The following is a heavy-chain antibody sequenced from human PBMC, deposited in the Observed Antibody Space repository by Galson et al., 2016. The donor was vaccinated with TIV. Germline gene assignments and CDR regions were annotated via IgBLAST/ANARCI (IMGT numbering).Heavy chain of an antibody. Sequence: SVKVSCKASGHTFTSYDMNWVRQAPGQGLEWMGWMNPNSGNTGYTQKFQGRVTMTRDTSVSTAYMELTNLRSEDTAVYFCAQLVRKGGMTRCYGDHVDYWGQGSLGTVSS. CDR1: GHTFTSYD. J-gene: IGHJ4*02. D-gene: IGHD2-2*01. V-gene: IGHV1-8*01. CDR3: AQLVRKGGMTRCYGDHVDY. CDR2: MNPNSGNT.